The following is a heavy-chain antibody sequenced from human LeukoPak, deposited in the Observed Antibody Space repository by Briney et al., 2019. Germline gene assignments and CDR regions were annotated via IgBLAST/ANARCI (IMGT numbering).Heavy chain of an antibody. V-gene: IGHV1-18*01. D-gene: IGHD3-3*01. CDR3: ARDLKGYDFWSGYYLY. CDR1: GYTFTSYG. Sequence: ASVKVSCKASGYTFTSYGISWVRQAPGQGLEWMGWISAYNGNTNYAQKLQGRVTMTTDTSTSTAYMELRSLRSDDTAVYYYARDLKGYDFWSGYYLYWGQGTLVTVSS. CDR2: ISAYNGNT. J-gene: IGHJ4*02.